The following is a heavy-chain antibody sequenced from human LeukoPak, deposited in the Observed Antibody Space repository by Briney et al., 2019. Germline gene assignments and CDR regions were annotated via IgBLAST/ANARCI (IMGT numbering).Heavy chain of an antibody. CDR2: ISGSGGST. CDR3: AKDSDIVVVTPGPFDP. V-gene: IGHV3-23*01. D-gene: IGHD2-21*02. CDR1: GFTFSSYA. J-gene: IGHJ5*02. Sequence: GGSLRLSCAASGFTFSSYAMSWVRQAPGKGLEWVSDISGSGGSTYYADSVKGRFTISRDNSKSTLYLQMNSLRAEDTAVYYCAKDSDIVVVTPGPFDPWGQGTLVTVSS.